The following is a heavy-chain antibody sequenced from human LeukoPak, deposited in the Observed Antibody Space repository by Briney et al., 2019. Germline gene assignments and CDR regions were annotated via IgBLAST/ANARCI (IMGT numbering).Heavy chain of an antibody. CDR2: ISYDGSNK. J-gene: IGHJ4*02. D-gene: IGHD5-24*01. V-gene: IGHV3-30-3*01. CDR3: ARDSRRDGYNPKNSFDY. Sequence: GGSLRLSCAASGFTFSSYAMHWVRQAPGKGLEWEAVISYDGSNKYYADSVKGRFTISRDNSKNTLYLQMNSLRAEDTAVYYCARDSRRDGYNPKNSFDYWGQGTLVTVSS. CDR1: GFTFSSYA.